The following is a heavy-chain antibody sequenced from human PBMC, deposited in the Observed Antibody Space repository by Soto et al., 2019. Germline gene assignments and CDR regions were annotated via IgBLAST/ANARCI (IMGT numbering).Heavy chain of an antibody. Sequence: QITLKESGPTLVKHTQTLTLTCTFSGFSLGTGGVGVGWIRQPPGKALEWLALIYWDDGKHYSTSLKSMLTITKDTSKNQVVLTMTNMDPVDTATYYCAHRLGIAVAAHFDYWGQGTLVSVSS. CDR2: IYWDDGK. CDR3: AHRLGIAVAAHFDY. D-gene: IGHD6-19*01. J-gene: IGHJ4*02. CDR1: GFSLGTGGVG. V-gene: IGHV2-5*02.